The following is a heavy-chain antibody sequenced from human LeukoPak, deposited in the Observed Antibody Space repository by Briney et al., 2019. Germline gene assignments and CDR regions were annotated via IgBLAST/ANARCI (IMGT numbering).Heavy chain of an antibody. CDR1: GGSFSGYY. Sequence: SETLSLTCAVYGGSFSGYYWSWIRQPPGKGLEWIGEINHSGSTNYNPSLKSRVTISVDTSKNQFSLKLSSVTAADTAVYYCARGSSIAARRVKSNDYWGQGTLVTVSS. CDR3: ARGSSIAARRVKSNDY. V-gene: IGHV4-34*01. D-gene: IGHD6-6*01. CDR2: INHSGST. J-gene: IGHJ4*02.